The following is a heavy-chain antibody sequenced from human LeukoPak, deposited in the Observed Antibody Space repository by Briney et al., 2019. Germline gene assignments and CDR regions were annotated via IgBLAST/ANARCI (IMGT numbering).Heavy chain of an antibody. CDR1: GFSFGSFA. V-gene: IGHV3-23*01. CDR3: AKWWELLRSYYYGMDV. CDR2: ISGSGGST. D-gene: IGHD1-26*01. J-gene: IGHJ6*02. Sequence: GGSLRLSCAASGFSFGSFAMSWVRQAPGKGLEWVSAISGSGGSTYYADSVKGRFTISRDNSKNTLYLQMNSLRAEDTAVYYCAKWWELLRSYYYGMDVWGPGTTVTVSS.